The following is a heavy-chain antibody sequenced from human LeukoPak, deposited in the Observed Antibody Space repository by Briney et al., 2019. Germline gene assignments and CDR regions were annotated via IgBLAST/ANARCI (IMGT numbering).Heavy chain of an antibody. Sequence: GGSLRLSCAASGFTFSHSAMSWVRQAPGKGLEWISTISGSGSDTNYADSVKGRFTISRDNSKNTLYLQMNSLRAEDTAVYYCARAGGYYVRGAKFDYWGQGTLVTVSS. CDR1: GFTFSHSA. J-gene: IGHJ4*02. D-gene: IGHD3-10*02. CDR2: ISGSGSDT. CDR3: ARAGGYYVRGAKFDY. V-gene: IGHV3-23*01.